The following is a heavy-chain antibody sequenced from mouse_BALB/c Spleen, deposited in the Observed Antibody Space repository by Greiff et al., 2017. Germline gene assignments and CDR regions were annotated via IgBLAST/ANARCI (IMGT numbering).Heavy chain of an antibody. CDR2: IYPGNSDT. V-gene: IGHV1-5*01. J-gene: IGHJ3*01. CDR3: TRGEDQLGFAY. CDR1: GYTFTSYW. Sequence: EVQLQQSGTVLARPGASVKMSCKASGYTFTSYWMHWVKQRPGQGLEWIGAIYPGNSDTSYNQKFKGKAKLTAVTSTSTAYMELSSLTNEDSAVYYCTRGEDQLGFAYWGQGTLVTVSA. D-gene: IGHD4-1*02.